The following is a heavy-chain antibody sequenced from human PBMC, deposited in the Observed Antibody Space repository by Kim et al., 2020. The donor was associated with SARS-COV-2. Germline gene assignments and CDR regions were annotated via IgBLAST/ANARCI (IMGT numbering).Heavy chain of an antibody. J-gene: IGHJ6*01. D-gene: IGHD2-2*02. V-gene: IGHV3-30*18. Sequence: GGSLRLSCAASGFTFSSYGMHWVRQAPGKGLEWVAVISYDGSNKYYADSVKGRFTISRDNSKNTLYLQMNSLRAEDTAVYYCAKGSATVQLLYQWDSYY. CDR1: GFTFSSYG. CDR2: ISYDGSNK. CDR3: AKGSATVQLLYQWDSYY.